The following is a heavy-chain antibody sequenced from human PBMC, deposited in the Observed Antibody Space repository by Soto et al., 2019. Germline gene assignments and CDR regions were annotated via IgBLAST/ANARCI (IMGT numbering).Heavy chain of an antibody. V-gene: IGHV2-5*02. CDR2: IYWDDSK. CDR3: AHAYGGRSLY. Sequence: QITLKESGPTLVKPTQTLTLTCTFSGFSLTTDRVGVGWIRQPPGEALEWLAVIYWDDSKTYRPSLESRLTITKDTSKNQVALTMTTMDSLDTATYYCAHAYGGRSLYWGQGTRVTVSS. CDR1: GFSLTTDRVG. J-gene: IGHJ4*02. D-gene: IGHD1-26*01.